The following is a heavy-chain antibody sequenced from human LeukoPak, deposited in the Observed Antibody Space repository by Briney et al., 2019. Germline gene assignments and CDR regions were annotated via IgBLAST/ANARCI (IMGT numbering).Heavy chain of an antibody. CDR1: GFTFRSYA. CDR2: ISASGGST. Sequence: GGSLRLSCAASGFTFRSYAMSWVRQAPGKGLEWVSTISASGGSTGYADSVKGRFTISRDNSKNTLYLQMNSLRAEDTAVYYCAKVMSIAAVSGAFDIWGQGTMVTVSS. D-gene: IGHD6-13*01. CDR3: AKVMSIAAVSGAFDI. J-gene: IGHJ3*02. V-gene: IGHV3-23*01.